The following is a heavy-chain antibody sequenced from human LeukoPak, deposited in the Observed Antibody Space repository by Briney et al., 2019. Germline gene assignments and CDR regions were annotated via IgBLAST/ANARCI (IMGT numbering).Heavy chain of an antibody. CDR2: ISSSSSYI. Sequence: GGSLRLPCAASGFTFSSYSMNWVRQAPGKGLEWVSSISSSSSYIYYADSVKGRFTISRDNSKNTLYLQMNSLRAEDTAVYYCANLGYSSGWYASFYWGQGTLVTVSS. D-gene: IGHD6-19*01. J-gene: IGHJ4*02. V-gene: IGHV3-21*04. CDR1: GFTFSSYS. CDR3: ANLGYSSGWYASFY.